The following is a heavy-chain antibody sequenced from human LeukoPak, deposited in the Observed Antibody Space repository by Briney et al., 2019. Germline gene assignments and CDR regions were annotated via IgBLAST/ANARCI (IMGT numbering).Heavy chain of an antibody. CDR2: ISSSSYI. J-gene: IGHJ4*02. V-gene: IGHV3-21*01. D-gene: IGHD3-22*01. CDR3: ARDRVLSDYYDSSGYLGY. Sequence: PGGSLRLSCAASGFTFSSYSMNWVCQAPGKGLEWVSSISSSSYIYYADSVKGRFTISRDNAKNSLYLQMNSLRAEDTAVYYCARDRVLSDYYDSSGYLGYWGQGTLVTVSS. CDR1: GFTFSSYS.